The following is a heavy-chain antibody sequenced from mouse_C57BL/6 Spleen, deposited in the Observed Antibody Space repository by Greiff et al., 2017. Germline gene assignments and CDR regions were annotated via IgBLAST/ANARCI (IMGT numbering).Heavy chain of an antibody. Sequence: VQLQQSGPELVKPGASVKISCKASGYAFSSSWMNWVKQRPGKGLEWIGRIYPGDGDTNYNGKFKGKATLTAGKSSSTAYMQLSSLTSEDSAVYFCAREGDSSGRFAYWGQGTLVTVSA. V-gene: IGHV1-82*01. CDR1: GYAFSSSW. CDR2: IYPGDGDT. D-gene: IGHD3-2*02. CDR3: AREGDSSGRFAY. J-gene: IGHJ3*01.